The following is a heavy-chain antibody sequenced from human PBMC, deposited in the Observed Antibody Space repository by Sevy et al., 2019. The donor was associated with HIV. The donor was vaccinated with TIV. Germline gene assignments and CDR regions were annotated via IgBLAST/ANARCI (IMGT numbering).Heavy chain of an antibody. Sequence: GGSLRLSCAASGFTFSSYAMSWVRQAPGKGLEWVSAISGSGGSTYYADSVKGRFTSSRDNSKNTLYLQMNSLRAEGTAVYYCAKGGSGKIVVGPASAFDIWGQGTMVTVSS. CDR1: GFTFSSYA. CDR2: ISGSGGST. CDR3: AKGGSGKIVVGPASAFDI. D-gene: IGHD2-2*01. J-gene: IGHJ3*02. V-gene: IGHV3-23*01.